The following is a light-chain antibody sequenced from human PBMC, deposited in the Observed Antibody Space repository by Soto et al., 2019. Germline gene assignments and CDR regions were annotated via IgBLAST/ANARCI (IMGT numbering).Light chain of an antibody. CDR3: HQSGSSPRT. Sequence: EIVLTQSPGTLSLSPGERTTLSCRASQSVRNVYLAWYQQKPGQAPRLLIYDASNRATGIPARFSGSGSGTDFTLTINRLEPEDFAVYYCHQSGSSPRTFGQGTKLEIK. CDR1: QSVRNVY. V-gene: IGKV3-20*01. CDR2: DAS. J-gene: IGKJ2*01.